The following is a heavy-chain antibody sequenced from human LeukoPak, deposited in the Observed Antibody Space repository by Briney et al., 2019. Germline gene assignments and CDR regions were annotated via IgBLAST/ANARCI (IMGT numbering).Heavy chain of an antibody. CDR1: GFTFSSYW. V-gene: IGHV3-7*01. CDR3: ARSCSSSWYPSRFDY. J-gene: IGHJ4*02. D-gene: IGHD6-13*01. CDR2: IKQDGSEK. Sequence: GGSLRLSCAASGFTFSSYWMSWVRQAPGKGLEWVANIKQDGSEKYYVDSVKGRFTISRDNAKNSLYLQMNSLRAEDTAVYYCARSCSSSWYPSRFDYWGQGTLVTVSS.